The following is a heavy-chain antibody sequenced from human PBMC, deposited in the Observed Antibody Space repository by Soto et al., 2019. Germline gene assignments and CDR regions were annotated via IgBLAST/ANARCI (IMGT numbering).Heavy chain of an antibody. CDR2: IYPGMGVIYPGDSDI. Sequence: RGESLKISCKGSGYNFTTYWIGWVRQMPGKGLEWMGIIYPGMGVIYPGDSDIRYSPSFQGQVTISADKSITTAYLQWSSLKASDTAIYYCARRSSRPYWYFDLWGRGTLVTVSS. V-gene: IGHV5-51*01. J-gene: IGHJ2*01. CDR3: ARRSSRPYWYFDL. CDR1: GYNFTTYW.